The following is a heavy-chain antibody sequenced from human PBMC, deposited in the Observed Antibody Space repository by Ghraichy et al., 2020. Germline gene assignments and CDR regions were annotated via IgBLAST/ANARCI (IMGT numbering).Heavy chain of an antibody. D-gene: IGHD5-24*01. CDR2: IYYSGST. V-gene: IGHV4-59*08. J-gene: IGHJ4*02. CDR1: GGSISSYY. Sequence: GSLRLSCTVSGGSISSYYWSWIRQPPGKGLEWIGYIYYSGSTNYNPSLKSRVTISVDTSKNQFSLKLSSVTAADTAVYYCARVSRDGYTFDYWGQGTLVTVSS. CDR3: ARVSRDGYTFDY.